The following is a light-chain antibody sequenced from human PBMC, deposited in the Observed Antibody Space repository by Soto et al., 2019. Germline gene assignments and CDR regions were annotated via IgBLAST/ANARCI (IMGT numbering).Light chain of an antibody. J-gene: IGKJ1*01. V-gene: IGKV1-39*01. CDR2: AAS. CDR3: QQYATSPTT. CDR1: QSISSY. Sequence: DIQRTQSPSSLSASVGDRVTITCRASQSISSYLNWYQQKPGKAPKLLIYAASSLQSGVPSRFSGSGSGTDFTLSISSLQPEDFAVYYCQQYATSPTTFGQGTKVDIK.